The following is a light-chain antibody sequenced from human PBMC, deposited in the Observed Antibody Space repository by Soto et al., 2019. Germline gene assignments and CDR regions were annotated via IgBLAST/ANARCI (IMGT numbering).Light chain of an antibody. CDR3: SSYAVTNNILYV. CDR1: SSDVGAYNY. CDR2: EVS. J-gene: IGLJ1*01. Sequence: QSALTQPPSASGSPGQSVTISCSGTSSDVGAYNYVSWYQQHPGKAPRLLIYEVSQRPSGVPDRFSGSKSANTASLTVSGLQPEDEADYSCSSYAVTNNILYVFGPGTKVTVL. V-gene: IGLV2-8*01.